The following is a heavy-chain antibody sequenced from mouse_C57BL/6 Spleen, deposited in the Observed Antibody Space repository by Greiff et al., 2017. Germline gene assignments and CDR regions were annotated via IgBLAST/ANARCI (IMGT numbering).Heavy chain of an antibody. CDR3: ARGYYGNRYFDV. D-gene: IGHD1-1*01. Sequence: VQLQQPGAELVRPGSSVKLSCKASGYTFTSYWMDWVKQRPGQGLEWIGNIYPSDSETHYNQKFKGKATLTVDKSSSTAYMQLSSLTSEDSAVYYCARGYYGNRYFDVWSTGTTVTVSS. J-gene: IGHJ1*03. V-gene: IGHV1-61*01. CDR1: GYTFTSYW. CDR2: IYPSDSET.